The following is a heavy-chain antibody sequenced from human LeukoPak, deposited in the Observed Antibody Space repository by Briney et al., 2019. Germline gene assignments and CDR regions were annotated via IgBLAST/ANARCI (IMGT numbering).Heavy chain of an antibody. CDR3: ARDGSGSYYVPRAIDY. CDR2: ISSSGSTI. V-gene: IGHV3-11*01. Sequence: GGSLRLSCAASGFTFSDYYINWIRQAPGKGLEWVSYISSSGSTIYYADSVKGRFTISRDNAKNSLYLQMNSLRAEDTAVYYCARDGSGSYYVPRAIDYWGRGTLVTVSS. CDR1: GFTFSDYY. J-gene: IGHJ4*02. D-gene: IGHD3-10*01.